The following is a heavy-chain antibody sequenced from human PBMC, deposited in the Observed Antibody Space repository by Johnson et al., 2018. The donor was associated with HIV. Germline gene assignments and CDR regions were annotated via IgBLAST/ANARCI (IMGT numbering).Heavy chain of an antibody. V-gene: IGHV3-NL1*01. CDR2: IYSGGST. D-gene: IGHD3-22*01. Sequence: QMLLVESGGGVVQPGRSLRLSCAASGFTFSSYAMHWVRQAPGKGLEWVAVIYSGGSTYYADSVKGRFIISRDNSKNTLYLQMNSLRAEDTAVYYCASREPYYYDSSGYLAFDIWGQGTMVTVSS. CDR1: GFTFSSYA. J-gene: IGHJ3*02. CDR3: ASREPYYYDSSGYLAFDI.